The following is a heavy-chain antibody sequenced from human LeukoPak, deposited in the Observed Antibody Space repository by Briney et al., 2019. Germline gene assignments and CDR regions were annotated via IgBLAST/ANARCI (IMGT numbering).Heavy chain of an antibody. CDR1: GGTFSSYA. Sequence: GASVKVSCKASGGTFSSYAISWVRQAPGQGLEWMGGIIPIFGTANYAQKFQGRVTITADESTSTAYMELSSLRSEDTAVYYCARGETDTAMADLPYYYYYGMDVWGQGTTVTVSS. D-gene: IGHD5-18*01. CDR2: IIPIFGTA. CDR3: ARGETDTAMADLPYYYYYGMDV. V-gene: IGHV1-69*13. J-gene: IGHJ6*02.